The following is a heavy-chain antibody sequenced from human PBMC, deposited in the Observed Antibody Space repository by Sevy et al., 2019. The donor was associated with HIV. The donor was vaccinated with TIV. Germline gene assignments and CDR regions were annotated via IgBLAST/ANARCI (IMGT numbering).Heavy chain of an antibody. J-gene: IGHJ4*02. CDR1: GGSISSYY. CDR3: ARGDCSGGSCYSVDY. D-gene: IGHD2-15*01. Sequence: SETLSLTCTVSGGSISSYYWSWIRQPPGKGLEWIGYIYYSGSTNYNPSLKSRVTISVDTSKNQFSLKLNSVTAADTAVYYCARGDCSGGSCYSVDYWGQGTLVTVSS. CDR2: IYYSGST. V-gene: IGHV4-59*01.